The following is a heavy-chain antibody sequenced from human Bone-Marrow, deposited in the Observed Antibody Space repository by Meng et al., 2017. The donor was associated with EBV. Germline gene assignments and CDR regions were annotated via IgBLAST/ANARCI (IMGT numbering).Heavy chain of an antibody. Sequence: QLHVRESGQGQVKPSETLSLSCTVSGDSISSFYYWGWIRQPPGRGLEWIGSVHYTGSTYYSPSLKSRVTVSVDTSKNQFSLRLTSVTAADTAVYYCARPFPSWQSLRLDPFGAWGQGTLVTVSS. CDR1: GDSISSFYY. D-gene: IGHD4-17*01. CDR2: VHYTGST. CDR3: ARPFPSWQSLRLDPFGA. V-gene: IGHV4-39*01. J-gene: IGHJ5*02.